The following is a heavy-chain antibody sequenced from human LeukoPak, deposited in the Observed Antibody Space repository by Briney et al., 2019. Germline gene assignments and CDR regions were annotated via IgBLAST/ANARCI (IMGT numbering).Heavy chain of an antibody. CDR1: GFTFRTSG. CDR2: ISSSGTTI. V-gene: IGHV3-48*01. Sequence: PGGSLRLSCAASGFTFRTSGINWVRQAPGNGLEWVSYISSSGTTISYAQSVKGRFTITRDNAQNSLTLHMNTLRADDTAVYYCAKDGGTHFDHWGQGTLVTVSS. J-gene: IGHJ4*02. CDR3: AKDGGTHFDH. D-gene: IGHD1-26*01.